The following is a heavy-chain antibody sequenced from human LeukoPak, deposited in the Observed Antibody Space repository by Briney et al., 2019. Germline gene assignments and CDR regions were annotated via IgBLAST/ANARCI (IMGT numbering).Heavy chain of an antibody. CDR2: MSGSGGST. CDR1: GFTFSTHA. Sequence: GGSLRLSCAAPGFTFSTHATSRVRQAPGKRPHRVPGMSGSGGSTYYADSVKGRFTISRDDSKSTLYLQMNALRAEDTAVYYCAKDREYSYVYDAFDIWGQGTLVTVSS. D-gene: IGHD3-16*01. CDR3: AKDREYSYVYDAFDI. J-gene: IGHJ3*02. V-gene: IGHV3-23*01.